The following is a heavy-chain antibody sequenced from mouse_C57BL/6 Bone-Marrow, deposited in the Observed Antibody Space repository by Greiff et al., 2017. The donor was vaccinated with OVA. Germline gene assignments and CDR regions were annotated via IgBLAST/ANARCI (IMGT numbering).Heavy chain of an antibody. D-gene: IGHD1-1*01. V-gene: IGHV5-6*01. J-gene: IGHJ2*01. Sequence: EVQLVESGGDLVKPGGSLKLSYAASGFTFSSYGMSWVRQTPDKRLEWVATISSGGSYTYYPDSVKGRFTISRDNAKNTLYLQMSSLKSEDTAMYYCARYYYGSSYYWGQGTTLTVSS. CDR3: ARYYYGSSYY. CDR2: ISSGGSYT. CDR1: GFTFSSYG.